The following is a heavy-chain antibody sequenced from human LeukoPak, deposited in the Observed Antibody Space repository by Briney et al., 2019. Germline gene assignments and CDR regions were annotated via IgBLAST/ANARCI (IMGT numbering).Heavy chain of an antibody. D-gene: IGHD2-2*01. J-gene: IGHJ4*02. Sequence: GASVKVSCKASGGTFSSYAISWVRQAPGQGLEWMGGIIPIFGTANYAQKFRGRVTITADESTSTAYMELSSLRSEDTAVYYCAGTSEGCGSTSCYLIWGQGTLVTVSS. CDR1: GGTFSSYA. CDR3: AGTSEGCGSTSCYLI. V-gene: IGHV1-69*13. CDR2: IIPIFGTA.